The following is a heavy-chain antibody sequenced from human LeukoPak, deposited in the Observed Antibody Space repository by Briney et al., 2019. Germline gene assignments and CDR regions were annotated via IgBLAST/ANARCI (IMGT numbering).Heavy chain of an antibody. J-gene: IGHJ4*02. D-gene: IGHD2-15*01. Sequence: SETLSLTCTVSGGSISSYYWSWIRQPAGKGLEWIGRIYTSGSTNYNPSLKSRVTMSVDTSKNQFSLKLSSVTAADTAVYYCAREGLCSGGSCHRPFFDYWGQGTLVTVSS. CDR3: AREGLCSGGSCHRPFFDY. CDR2: IYTSGST. V-gene: IGHV4-4*07. CDR1: GGSISSYY.